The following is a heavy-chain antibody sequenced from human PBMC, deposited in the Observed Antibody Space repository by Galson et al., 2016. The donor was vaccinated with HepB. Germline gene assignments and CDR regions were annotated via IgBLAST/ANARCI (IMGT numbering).Heavy chain of an antibody. CDR1: GYTFTDYY. CDR3: AKEAVPGTPFDY. CDR2: INPKSGGA. V-gene: IGHV1-2*04. J-gene: IGHJ4*02. D-gene: IGHD6-19*01. Sequence: SVKVSCKASGYTFTDYYLHWVRQAPGQGLEWMGWINPKSGGATYAQKFQGWVTMTRDTSISTAYLEVTRLKSDDTAVYYCAKEAVPGTPFDYWGQGTQVTVSS.